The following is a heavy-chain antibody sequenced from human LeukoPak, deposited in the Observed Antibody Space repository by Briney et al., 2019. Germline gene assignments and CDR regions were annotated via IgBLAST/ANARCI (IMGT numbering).Heavy chain of an antibody. CDR1: GGSISSYY. Sequence: SETLSLTCTVSGGSISSYYWSWIRKPAGKGLEWIGRIYTSGSTNYNPSLKSRVTMSVDTSKNQFSLKLSSVTAADTAVYYCARVSYYDFWSHAFDIWGQGTMVTVSS. CDR3: ARVSYYDFWSHAFDI. CDR2: IYTSGST. D-gene: IGHD3-3*01. J-gene: IGHJ3*02. V-gene: IGHV4-4*07.